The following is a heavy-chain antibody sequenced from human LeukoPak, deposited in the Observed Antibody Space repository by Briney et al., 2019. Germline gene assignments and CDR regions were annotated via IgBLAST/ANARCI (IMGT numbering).Heavy chain of an antibody. CDR2: INPSGGST. CDR3: AREGGSYLDFDY. J-gene: IGHJ4*02. CDR1: GYTFTNYY. Sequence: ASVKVSCKTSGYTFTNYYIHWVRQAPGQGLEWMGIINPSGGSTSYTRKFQGRVTMTTDTSTSIVYMDLSSLRSEDTAVYYCAREGGSYLDFDYWGQGTLVTVSS. V-gene: IGHV1-46*01. D-gene: IGHD1-26*01.